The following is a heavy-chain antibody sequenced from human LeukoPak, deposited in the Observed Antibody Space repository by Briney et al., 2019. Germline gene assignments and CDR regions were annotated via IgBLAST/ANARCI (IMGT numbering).Heavy chain of an antibody. CDR2: IIPIFGTA. J-gene: IGHJ4*02. CDR1: GGTFSTSG. Sequence: GASVKVSCKASGGTFSTSGISWVRQAPGQGLEWMGGIIPIFGTANYAQKFQGRVTITADESTSTAYMELSSLRSEDTAVYYCARGHGIAVDKAFDYWGQGTLVTVSS. CDR3: ARGHGIAVDKAFDY. V-gene: IGHV1-69*13. D-gene: IGHD6-19*01.